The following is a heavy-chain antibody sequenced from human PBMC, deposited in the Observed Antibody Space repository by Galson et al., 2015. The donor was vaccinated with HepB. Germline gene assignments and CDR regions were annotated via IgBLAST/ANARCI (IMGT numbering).Heavy chain of an antibody. CDR1: GFSLTTSGVG. Sequence: PALVKPTQTLTLTCTFTGFSLTTSGVGVGWIRQPPGKALEWVALTFWNDDKFYNPSLKNRITITKDTSKNQVVLRMTNMDPVDTATYYCARSPSIVAITGEDNWFDPWGQGTLVTVSS. CDR2: TFWNDDK. J-gene: IGHJ5*02. CDR3: ARSPSIVAITGEDNWFDP. D-gene: IGHD5-12*01. V-gene: IGHV2-5*01.